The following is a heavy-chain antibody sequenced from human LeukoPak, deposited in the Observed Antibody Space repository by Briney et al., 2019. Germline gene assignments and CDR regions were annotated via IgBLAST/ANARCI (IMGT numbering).Heavy chain of an antibody. Sequence: GGSLRLSCAASGFAFSDYNMNWVRQAPGKGLEWVSSISSSIGYIYYADSVKGRFTISRDNAKNSLYLQMNSLRVEDTAVYYCVRDFSLTRLERPFDYWGQGTLVTVSS. J-gene: IGHJ4*02. CDR3: VRDFSLTRLERPFDY. CDR1: GFAFSDYN. CDR2: ISSSIGYI. D-gene: IGHD1-1*01. V-gene: IGHV3-21*01.